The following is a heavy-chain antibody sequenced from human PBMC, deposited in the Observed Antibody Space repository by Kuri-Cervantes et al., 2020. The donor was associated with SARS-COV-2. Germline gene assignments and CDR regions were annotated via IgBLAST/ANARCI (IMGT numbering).Heavy chain of an antibody. CDR2: ISSSSSYI. V-gene: IGHV3-21*01. Sequence: LSLTCAASGSTFSSYSMNWVRQAPGKGLEWVSSISSSSSYIYYADSVKGRFTISRDNAKNSLYLQMNSLRAEDTAVYYCTRGSIVGATYYFDYWGQGTLVTVSS. D-gene: IGHD1-26*01. CDR3: TRGSIVGATYYFDY. J-gene: IGHJ4*02. CDR1: GSTFSSYS.